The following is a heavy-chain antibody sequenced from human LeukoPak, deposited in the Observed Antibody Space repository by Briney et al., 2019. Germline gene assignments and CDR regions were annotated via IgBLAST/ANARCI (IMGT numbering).Heavy chain of an antibody. D-gene: IGHD3-3*01. CDR1: GFTLSSHW. J-gene: IGHJ4*02. CDR2: LDRDGSSI. V-gene: IGHV3-74*01. CDR3: ARETILGIGLSD. Sequence: GGSLRLSCAASGFTLSSHWMDWVRQAPGKGLEWVSRLDRDGSSISYADSVKGRFTISRDNAKNTLYPRMNSLRAEDTAVYYCARETILGIGLSDWGQGTLVTVSS.